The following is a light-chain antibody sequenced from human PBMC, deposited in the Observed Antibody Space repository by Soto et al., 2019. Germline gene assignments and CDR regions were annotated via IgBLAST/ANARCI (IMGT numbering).Light chain of an antibody. CDR1: SGHSSYA. CDR2: LNSDGSH. V-gene: IGLV4-69*01. Sequence: QPVLTQSPSASASLGASVKLTCTLSSGHSSYAIAWHQQQPEKGPRYLMKLNSDGSHSKGDGIPDRFSGSSSGAERYLTISSLQSEDEADYYCQTWGTGSSYVVFGGGTQLTVL. CDR3: QTWGTGSSYVV. J-gene: IGLJ2*01.